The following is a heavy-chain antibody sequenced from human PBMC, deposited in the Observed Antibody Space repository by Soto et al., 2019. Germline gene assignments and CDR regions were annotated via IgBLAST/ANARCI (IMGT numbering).Heavy chain of an antibody. CDR3: ASAYYYGSGSYYIDY. CDR2: IIPIFGTA. Sequence: GASVKVSCKASGGTFSSYAISWVRQAPGQGLEWMGGIIPIFGTANYAQKFQGRVTITADESTSTAYMELSSLRSEDTAVYYCASAYYYGSGSYYIDYWGQGTLVTVSS. V-gene: IGHV1-69*13. D-gene: IGHD3-10*01. J-gene: IGHJ4*02. CDR1: GGTFSSYA.